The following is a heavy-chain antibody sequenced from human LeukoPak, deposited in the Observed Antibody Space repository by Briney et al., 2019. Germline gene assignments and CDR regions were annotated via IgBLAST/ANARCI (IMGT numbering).Heavy chain of an antibody. Sequence: GGSLRLSCAASGYTFSSYAMSWVRQAPGKGLEWVSAISGSGGSTYYADSVKGRFTISRDNSKNTLYLQMNSLRAEDTAVYYCAKDPHITIFGVVIRYFDYWGQGTLVTVSS. D-gene: IGHD3-3*01. CDR2: ISGSGGST. CDR1: GYTFSSYA. J-gene: IGHJ4*02. CDR3: AKDPHITIFGVVIRYFDY. V-gene: IGHV3-23*01.